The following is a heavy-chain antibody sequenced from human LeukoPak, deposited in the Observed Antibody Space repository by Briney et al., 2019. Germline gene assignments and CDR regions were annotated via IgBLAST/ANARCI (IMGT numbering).Heavy chain of an antibody. CDR1: GFTFSSYA. J-gene: IGHJ4*02. V-gene: IGHV3-23*01. Sequence: GSLRLSCAASGFTFSSYALSWVRQAPGKGLEWVSAFSGSGGSTYYPDSVKGRFTISRDNSKNPLYLQMNSLRAEDTAVYYCAKGPYSSSLATDYWGQGTLVTVSS. CDR3: AKGPYSSSLATDY. D-gene: IGHD6-13*01. CDR2: FSGSGGST.